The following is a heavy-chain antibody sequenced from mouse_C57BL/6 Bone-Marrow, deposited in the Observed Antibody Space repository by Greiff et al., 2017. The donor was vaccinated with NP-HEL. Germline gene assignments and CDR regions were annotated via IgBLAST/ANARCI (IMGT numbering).Heavy chain of an antibody. V-gene: IGHV1-61*01. CDR3: ARRAYHYYGSSWFAY. CDR2: IYPSDSET. J-gene: IGHJ3*01. D-gene: IGHD1-1*01. CDR1: GYTFTSYW. Sequence: QVQLQQPGAELVRPGSSVKLSCKASGYTFTSYWMDWVKQRPGQGLEWIGNIYPSDSETHYNQKFKDKATLPVDKSSSTAYMQLSSLTSEDSAVYYCARRAYHYYGSSWFAYWGQGTLVTVSA.